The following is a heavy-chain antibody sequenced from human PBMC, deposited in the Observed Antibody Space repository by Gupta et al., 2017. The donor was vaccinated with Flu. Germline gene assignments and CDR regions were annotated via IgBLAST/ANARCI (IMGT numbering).Heavy chain of an antibody. J-gene: IGHJ6*02. V-gene: IGHV3-73*02. CDR2: VRSKANNYPT. D-gene: IGHD2-8*01. CDR3: TGSPVYAMDV. CDR1: GFSFSDSA. Sequence: DVPLVESGGGLVQPGGSLKLSCAASGFSFSDSAMHWVRQASGKGLEWVARVRSKANNYPTSYAASVKGRFTISRDDSKNTAHLQMNSLKTEDTAVYYCTGSPVYAMDVWGQGTTVTVSS.